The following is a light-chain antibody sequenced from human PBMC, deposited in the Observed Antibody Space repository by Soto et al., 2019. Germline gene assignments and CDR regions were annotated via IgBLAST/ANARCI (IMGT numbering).Light chain of an antibody. CDR3: QHYDGSLT. CDR1: QTISSSY. J-gene: IGKJ4*01. V-gene: IGKV3-20*01. CDR2: AAS. Sequence: EIVLTQSPHTLSLSPGERASLSCRTSQTISSSYFAWYQLKPGQSPRLLVYAASFRAPGIPDRFSGSGSGADFTLTISRLEPADFAVYYCQHYDGSLTFGGGTRVEIK.